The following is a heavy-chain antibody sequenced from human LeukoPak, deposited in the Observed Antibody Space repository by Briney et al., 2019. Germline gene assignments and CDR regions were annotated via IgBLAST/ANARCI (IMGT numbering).Heavy chain of an antibody. D-gene: IGHD3-10*01. CDR1: GFTFSTYS. Sequence: GGCLRLSCAASGFTFSTYSMNWVRQAPGKGLEWVSSISSSSTYIFYADSVRGRFTISRDNAKNSLYLQMNSLRAEDTAVYYCARVVSYYGSSYRLLDLWGRGTLVTVSS. CDR3: ARVVSYYGSSYRLLDL. J-gene: IGHJ2*01. CDR2: ISSSSTYI. V-gene: IGHV3-21*01.